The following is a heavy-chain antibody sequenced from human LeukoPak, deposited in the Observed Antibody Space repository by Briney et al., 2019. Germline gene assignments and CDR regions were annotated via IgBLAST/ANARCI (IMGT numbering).Heavy chain of an antibody. CDR1: GGSFSGYY. J-gene: IGHJ4*02. V-gene: IGHV4-34*01. D-gene: IGHD2-21*01. Sequence: SETLSLTYAVYGGSFSGYYWSWIRQPPGKGLEWIGEINHSGSTNYNPSLKSRVTISVDTSKNQFSLKLSSVTAADTAVYYCARGVVIAPQTFDYWGQGILVTVSS. CDR2: INHSGST. CDR3: ARGVVIAPQTFDY.